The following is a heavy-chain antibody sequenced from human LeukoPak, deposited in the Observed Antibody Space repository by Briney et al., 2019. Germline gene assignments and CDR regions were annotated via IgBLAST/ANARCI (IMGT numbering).Heavy chain of an antibody. CDR1: GFTFSSYA. V-gene: IGHV3-64*01. D-gene: IGHD2/OR15-2a*01. Sequence: GSLRLSCAASGFTFSSYAMHWVRQAPGKGLEYVSAISSNGGSTYYANSVKGRFTMTTDKSTSTAYMELGSLKSDDTAVYYCARRGRLLYGGNDHWGQGTLVTVSS. CDR3: ARRGRLLYGGNDH. J-gene: IGHJ4*02. CDR2: ISSNGGST.